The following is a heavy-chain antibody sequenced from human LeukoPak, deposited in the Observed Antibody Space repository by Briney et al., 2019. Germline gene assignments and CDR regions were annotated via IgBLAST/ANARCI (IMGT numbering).Heavy chain of an antibody. CDR3: ARHSMITFGGVIAPFDY. Sequence: PSETLSLTCTVSGGSISSYYWSWIRQPPGKGLEWIGYIYYSGSTNYNPSLKSRVTISVDTSKNQFSLKLSSVTAAGTAVYYCARHSMITFGGVIAPFDYWGQGTLVTVSS. D-gene: IGHD3-16*02. V-gene: IGHV4-59*08. J-gene: IGHJ4*02. CDR2: IYYSGST. CDR1: GGSISSYY.